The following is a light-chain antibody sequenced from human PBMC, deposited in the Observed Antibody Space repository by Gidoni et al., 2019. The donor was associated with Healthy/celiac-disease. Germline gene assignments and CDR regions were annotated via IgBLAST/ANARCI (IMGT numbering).Light chain of an antibody. CDR3: QHLNSYPQII. Sequence: DIQLTQSPSFLSASVGDRVTITCRASQGISSYLAWYQQKPGKAPKLLIYAASTLQSGVPSRFSGSVSGTEFTLTISSLQPEDFATYYCQHLNSYPQIIFGGGTKVEIK. CDR2: AAS. V-gene: IGKV1-9*01. J-gene: IGKJ4*01. CDR1: QGISSY.